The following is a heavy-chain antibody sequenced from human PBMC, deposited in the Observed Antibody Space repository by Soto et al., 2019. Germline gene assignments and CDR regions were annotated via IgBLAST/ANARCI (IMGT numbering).Heavy chain of an antibody. CDR3: ARVSYSSSWYVPDY. D-gene: IGHD6-13*01. CDR2: ISAYNGNT. CDR1: GYTFTSYG. Sequence: AASVKVSCKASGYTFTSYGISWVRQAPGQGLEWMGWISAYNGNTNYAQKLQGRVTMTTDTSTSTAYMELRSLRSDDTAVYYCARVSYSSSWYVPDYWGQGTMVTVSS. V-gene: IGHV1-18*01. J-gene: IGHJ4*02.